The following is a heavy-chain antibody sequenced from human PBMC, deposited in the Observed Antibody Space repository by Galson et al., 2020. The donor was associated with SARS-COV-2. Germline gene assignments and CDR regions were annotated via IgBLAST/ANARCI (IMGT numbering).Heavy chain of an antibody. Sequence: PSETLSLTRTVSGGSINFNSYYWGWIRQPPGKGLEWIGSIYYTGSTSYNPPLKSRVTMSLDTSKNQFSLKLGSVTAADTAVYYCAKHTHRDGVIIESWGQGTLVTVSS. CDR3: AKHTHRDGVIIES. D-gene: IGHD4-17*01. V-gene: IGHV4-39*01. J-gene: IGHJ4*02. CDR1: GGSINFNSYY. CDR2: IYYTGST.